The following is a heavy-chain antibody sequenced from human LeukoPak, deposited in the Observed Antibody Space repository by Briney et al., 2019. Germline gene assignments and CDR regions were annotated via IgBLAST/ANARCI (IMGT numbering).Heavy chain of an antibody. CDR3: ARGVRAFDI. Sequence: ASVKVSCKASGYTFTGYYMHWVRQAPGQGLEWMGWISTDNDNTNYAQKLQGRVTMTTDTSTSTAYMELRSLRSDDTAVYYCARGVRAFDIWGQGTMVTVSS. V-gene: IGHV1-18*04. CDR1: GYTFTGYY. D-gene: IGHD3-16*01. J-gene: IGHJ3*02. CDR2: ISTDNDNT.